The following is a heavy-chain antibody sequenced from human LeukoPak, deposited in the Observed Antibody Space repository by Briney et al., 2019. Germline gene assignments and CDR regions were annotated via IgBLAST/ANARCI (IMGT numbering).Heavy chain of an antibody. Sequence: SETLSLTCAVYGGSFSGYYWSWIRQPPGKGLEWIGEINHSGSTNYNPSLKSRITISVDTSKNQFSVKLSSVTAADTAVYYCAKRRVGSVAAKGFFDYWGQGTLVTVSS. D-gene: IGHD2-15*01. CDR3: AKRRVGSVAAKGFFDY. V-gene: IGHV4-34*01. CDR1: GGSFSGYY. J-gene: IGHJ4*02. CDR2: INHSGST.